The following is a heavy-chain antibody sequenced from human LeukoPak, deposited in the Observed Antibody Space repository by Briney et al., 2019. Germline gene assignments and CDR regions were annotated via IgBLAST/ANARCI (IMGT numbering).Heavy chain of an antibody. CDR2: SRNKAKSYTT. Sequence: GGSLRLSCVVSGFTFSDHFLDWVRQAPGKGLEWVGRSRNKAKSYTTEYAASVKGRFTVSRDDSKNSLYLQMNSLKTEDTAVYYCVRVGSVAGSDYLDYWGQGTLVTVSS. D-gene: IGHD6-19*01. V-gene: IGHV3-72*01. CDR3: VRVGSVAGSDYLDY. CDR1: GFTFSDHF. J-gene: IGHJ4*02.